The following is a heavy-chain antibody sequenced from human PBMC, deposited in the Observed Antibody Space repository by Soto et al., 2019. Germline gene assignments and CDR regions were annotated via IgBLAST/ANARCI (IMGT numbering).Heavy chain of an antibody. CDR1: GFTFSSYG. V-gene: IGHV3-33*01. D-gene: IGHD2-2*01. J-gene: IGHJ6*02. Sequence: LRLSCAASGFTFSSYGMHWVRQAPGKGLEWVAVIWYDGSNKYYADSVKGRFTISRDNSKNTLYLQMNSLRAEGTAVYYCAREFYGYCSSTSCRYYYYGMDVWGQGTTVTVSS. CDR2: IWYDGSNK. CDR3: AREFYGYCSSTSCRYYYYGMDV.